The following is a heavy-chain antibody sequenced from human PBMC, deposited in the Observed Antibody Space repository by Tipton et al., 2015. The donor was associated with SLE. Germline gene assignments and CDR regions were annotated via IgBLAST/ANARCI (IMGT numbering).Heavy chain of an antibody. CDR2: IYTTGRT. CDR1: GASVTRRFYY. Sequence: TLSLTCTVSGASVTRRFYYWSWIRKPAGKGLEWIGNIYTTGRTDYNPSLKSRVTISLDTSENQLSLRLNSVTAADRAIYYCASTYSSPVKDYFYAMDVWGQGTTVTVS. J-gene: IGHJ6*02. D-gene: IGHD6-13*01. V-gene: IGHV4-61*09. CDR3: ASTYSSPVKDYFYAMDV.